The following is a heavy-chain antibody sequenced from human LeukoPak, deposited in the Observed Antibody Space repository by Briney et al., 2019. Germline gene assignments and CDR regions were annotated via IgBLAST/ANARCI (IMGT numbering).Heavy chain of an antibody. CDR1: GYTFISYD. CDR3: TRVPRELSGK. Sequence: ASVKVSCKASGYTFISYDINWVRQATGQGLEWMGWMKPDGGNTGYAQKFQGRVTMTRNTSTNTAYMELSSLTSEDTAVYYCTRVPRELSGKWGQGTLVTVSS. J-gene: IGHJ4*02. D-gene: IGHD3-10*01. CDR2: MKPDGGNT. V-gene: IGHV1-8*01.